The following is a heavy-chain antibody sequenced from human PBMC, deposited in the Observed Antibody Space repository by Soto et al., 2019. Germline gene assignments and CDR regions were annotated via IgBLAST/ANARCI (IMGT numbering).Heavy chain of an antibody. Sequence: QLQLQESGSGLVKPSQTLSLTCAVSGGSISSGGYSWSWIRQPPGKGLEWIGYIYHSGSTYYNPSLNSPVTISVDRSKNQFSLKLSSVTAADTAVYYCAREVIAAAGNRFDPWGQGTLVTVSS. J-gene: IGHJ5*02. CDR1: GGSISSGGYS. D-gene: IGHD6-13*01. CDR3: AREVIAAAGNRFDP. V-gene: IGHV4-30-2*01. CDR2: IYHSGST.